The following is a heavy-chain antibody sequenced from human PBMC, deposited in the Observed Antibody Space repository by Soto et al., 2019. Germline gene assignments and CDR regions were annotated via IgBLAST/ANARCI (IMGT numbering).Heavy chain of an antibody. CDR3: ARGRYGDY. Sequence: QVRLVQSGAEVKKPGASVKVSCKGSGYTFTSYGITWVRQAPGQGLEWMGWISAHNGNTNYAQKHQGRVTVTRGTSSITAYMDLWSLRAYDTAVYYCARGRYGDYWGQRALVTVSS. J-gene: IGHJ4*02. CDR1: GYTFTSYG. V-gene: IGHV1-18*01. CDR2: ISAHNGNT. D-gene: IGHD1-1*01.